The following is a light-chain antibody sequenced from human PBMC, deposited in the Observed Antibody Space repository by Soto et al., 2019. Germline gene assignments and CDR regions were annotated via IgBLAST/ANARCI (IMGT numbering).Light chain of an antibody. Sequence: NFMLTQPHSVSESPGKTVTISCTGSSGSIASNYVQWYQQRPGRAPTTVIYEDNQRPSGVPDRFSGSIDSSSNSASLTISGLESDDEADYYCQSYDNDNSWVFGGGTKLTVL. V-gene: IGLV6-57*02. CDR3: QSYDNDNSWV. CDR2: EDN. CDR1: SGSIASNY. J-gene: IGLJ3*02.